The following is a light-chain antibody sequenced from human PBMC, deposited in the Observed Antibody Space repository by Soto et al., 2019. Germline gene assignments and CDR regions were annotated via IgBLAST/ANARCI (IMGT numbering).Light chain of an antibody. V-gene: IGLV1-47*02. CDR2: SNH. CDR3: VSWDDARRGHV. J-gene: IGLJ1*01. CDR1: SLNIGGNP. Sequence: QSVLTQPPSASGTPGQMVTISCSGSSLNIGGNPVSWFQHLPGAPPKLLIHSNHKRPSGVPDRFSGSKSGTSASLAIRGLRSEDEADYYCVSWDDARRGHVFGTGTKLTVL.